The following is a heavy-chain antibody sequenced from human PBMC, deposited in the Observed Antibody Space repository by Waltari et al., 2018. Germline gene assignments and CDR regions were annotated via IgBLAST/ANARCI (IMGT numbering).Heavy chain of an antibody. Sequence: QVQLVQSGAAVKKPGASVKVSCKASGYTFTGSYMPWVRQAPGHGLEWMGWIKPNSGGTNYAQKFQGRVTMTRDTSISTAYMELSRLRSDDTAVYYCARRGAVGYCSGGSCPPVYWGQGTLVTVSS. D-gene: IGHD2-15*01. V-gene: IGHV1-2*02. CDR1: GYTFTGSY. CDR2: IKPNSGGT. CDR3: ARRGAVGYCSGGSCPPVY. J-gene: IGHJ4*02.